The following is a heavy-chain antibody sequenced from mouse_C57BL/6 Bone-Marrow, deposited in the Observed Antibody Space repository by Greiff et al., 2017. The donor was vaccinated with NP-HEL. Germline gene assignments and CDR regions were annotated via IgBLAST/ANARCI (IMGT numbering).Heavy chain of an antibody. D-gene: IGHD1-1*01. CDR2: IDPSDSYT. CDR1: GYTFTSYW. J-gene: IGHJ3*01. CDR3: ASYYYGFAY. Sequence: QVQLQQPGAELVKPGASVKLSCKASGYTFTSYWMQWVKQRPGQGLEWIGEIDPSDSYTNYNQKFKGKATLTVDTSSSTAYMQLSSLTSEESAVYYCASYYYGFAYGGQGTLVTVSA. V-gene: IGHV1-50*01.